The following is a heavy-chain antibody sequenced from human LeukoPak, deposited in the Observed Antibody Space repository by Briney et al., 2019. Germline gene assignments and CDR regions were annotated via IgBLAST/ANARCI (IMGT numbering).Heavy chain of an antibody. CDR1: GFTFSTYN. Sequence: TGGSLRLSCAASGFTFSTYNMNWVRQAPGKGLEWVSSISSGSTDIYYGDSVKGRFTISRDNAKNSLYLQMNSLGPEDTAVYYCARDPYSGNYGNYYYYYMDVWGKGTTVTISS. V-gene: IGHV3-21*01. CDR3: ARDPYSGNYGNYYYYYMDV. J-gene: IGHJ6*03. D-gene: IGHD1-26*01. CDR2: ISSGSTDI.